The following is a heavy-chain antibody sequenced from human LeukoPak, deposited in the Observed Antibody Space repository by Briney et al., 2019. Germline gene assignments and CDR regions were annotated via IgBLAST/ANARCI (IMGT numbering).Heavy chain of an antibody. V-gene: IGHV3-7*01. J-gene: IGHJ3*02. D-gene: IGHD2-15*01. Sequence: GGSLRLSCAASKFIFSKHWTSWVRQAPGKGLEWVADIKEDGSEKYYVDSVKGRFTTSRQNAKSSLFLQMNSLRAEDTAEYYCARHRSGGSQDDAFDIWGEGTMGSVSS. CDR3: ARHRSGGSQDDAFDI. CDR1: KFIFSKHW. CDR2: IKEDGSEK.